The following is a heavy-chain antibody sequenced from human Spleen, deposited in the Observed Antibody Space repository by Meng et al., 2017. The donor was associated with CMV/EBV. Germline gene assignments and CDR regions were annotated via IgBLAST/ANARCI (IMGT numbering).Heavy chain of an antibody. CDR3: AREGATTSGLVDY. CDR1: GGSISSGDYY. D-gene: IGHD1-26*01. CDR2: IYNSGST. J-gene: IGHJ4*02. Sequence: VSGGSISSGDYYWSWIRQPPGKGLEWIGYIYNSGSTYYNPSLKSRVTISGDTSKNQFSLKVSSVTAADTAVYYCAREGATTSGLVDYWGQGTLVTVSS. V-gene: IGHV4-30-4*08.